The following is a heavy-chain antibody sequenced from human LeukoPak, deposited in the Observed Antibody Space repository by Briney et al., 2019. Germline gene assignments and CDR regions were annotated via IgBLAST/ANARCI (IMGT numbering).Heavy chain of an antibody. D-gene: IGHD2-21*02. CDR1: GFTFSSYA. CDR2: ISGSGGST. CDR3: ARATIAYCGGDCYTEYFQH. V-gene: IGHV3-23*01. Sequence: GGSLRLSCSASGFTFSSYAMSWVRQAPGKGLEWVSAISGSGGSTYYADSVKGRFTISRDNSKNTLYLQMNSLRAEDTAVYYCARATIAYCGGDCYTEYFQHWGQGTLVTVSS. J-gene: IGHJ1*01.